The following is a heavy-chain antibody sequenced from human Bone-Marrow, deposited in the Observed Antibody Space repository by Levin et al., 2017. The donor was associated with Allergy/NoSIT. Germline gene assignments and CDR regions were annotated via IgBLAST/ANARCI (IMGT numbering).Heavy chain of an antibody. D-gene: IGHD1-26*01. CDR3: ARDMSDTQSYFVFDY. J-gene: IGHJ4*02. CDR2: ISPSGGNT. CDR1: GYTFNNNY. Sequence: ASVKVSCKTFGYTFNNNYIHWMRQAPGQGLEWMGVISPSGGNTNYAQKFQGRVTMIRDTFTSTVYMELSSLRSEDTAVYYCARDMSDTQSYFVFDYWGQGTLVTVSS. V-gene: IGHV1-46*02.